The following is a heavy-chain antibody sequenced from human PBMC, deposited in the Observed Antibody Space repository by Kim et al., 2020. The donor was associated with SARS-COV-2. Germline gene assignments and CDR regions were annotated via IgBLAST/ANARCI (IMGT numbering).Heavy chain of an antibody. CDR1: GFIISDNS. Sequence: GGSLRLSCAASGFIISDNSMNWVRQAPGKGLEWVSIIYSGGSIFYAGSVKGRFTISRDSSKNTLYLQMNSLRDEDTAKYYCARGRVNSWFGVDHWGQGTLVSVSS. J-gene: IGHJ4*01. CDR2: IYSGGSI. V-gene: IGHV3-53*01. D-gene: IGHD3-10*01. CDR3: ARGRVNSWFGVDH.